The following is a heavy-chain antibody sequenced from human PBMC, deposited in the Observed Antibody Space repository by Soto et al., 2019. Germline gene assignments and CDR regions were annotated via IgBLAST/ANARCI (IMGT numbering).Heavy chain of an antibody. CDR2: IKRKMDGETT. CDR1: GFSFTDVW. V-gene: IGHV3-15*01. D-gene: IGHD2-2*01. Sequence: EVQLVESGGGVAKPGGSLRLSCEASGFSFTDVWMTWVRQAPGKGLEWVGRIKRKMDGETTEYAAPVKGRYSLSRDDLKNTLFLQMNSVKSEDTAVYYGSVEAQCSSVDVPCAFDLWGRGTMVTVSS. J-gene: IGHJ3*01. CDR3: SVEAQCSSVDVPCAFDL.